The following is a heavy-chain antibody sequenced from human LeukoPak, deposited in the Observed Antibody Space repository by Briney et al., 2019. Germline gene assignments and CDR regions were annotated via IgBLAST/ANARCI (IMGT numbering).Heavy chain of an antibody. D-gene: IGHD5-12*01. CDR2: INPNSGGT. CDR3: ARRVDIVATISYFDY. CDR1: GYTFTGYY. J-gene: IGHJ4*02. Sequence: GASVKVSCKASGYTFTGYYMHWVRQAPGQGLEWMGWINPNSGGTNYAQKFQGRVTMTRDTSISTAYMELSRLRSDDTAVYYCARRVDIVATISYFDYWGQGTLVTVSA. V-gene: IGHV1-2*02.